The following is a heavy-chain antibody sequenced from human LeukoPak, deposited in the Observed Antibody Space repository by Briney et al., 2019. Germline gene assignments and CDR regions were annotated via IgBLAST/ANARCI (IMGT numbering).Heavy chain of an antibody. V-gene: IGHV3-23*01. CDR1: GFTFSSYA. CDR3: ARPRTPTQWLVPFDY. D-gene: IGHD6-19*01. CDR2: ISGSGGST. Sequence: GGSLRLSCAASGFTFSSYAMSWVRQAPGKGLEWVSAISGSGGSTYYADSVKGRFTISRDNSKNTLYLQMNSLRAEDTAVYYCARPRTPTQWLVPFDYWGQGTLVTVSS. J-gene: IGHJ4*02.